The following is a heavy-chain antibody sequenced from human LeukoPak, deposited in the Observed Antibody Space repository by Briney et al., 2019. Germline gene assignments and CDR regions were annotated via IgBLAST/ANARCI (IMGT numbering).Heavy chain of an antibody. CDR3: ARAPKVVPTRRPLDY. CDR1: GYTFTSYG. Sequence: ASVKVSCKASGYTFTSYGISWVRQALGQGLEWMGWISAYNGNTNYAQKLQGRVTMTTDTSTSTAYMELRSLRSDDTAVYYCARAPKVVPTRRPLDYWGQGTLVTVSS. D-gene: IGHD2-15*01. J-gene: IGHJ4*02. V-gene: IGHV1-18*01. CDR2: ISAYNGNT.